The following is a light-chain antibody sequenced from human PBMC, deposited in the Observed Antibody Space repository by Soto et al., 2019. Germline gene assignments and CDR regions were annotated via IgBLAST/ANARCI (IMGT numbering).Light chain of an antibody. CDR3: QQYGSSPWT. CDR2: GAS. J-gene: IGKJ1*01. Sequence: EIVLTQSPGTLSLSPGERATLSCRASQSVFSYLAWYQHKPGQAPRLLIYGASNRATGIPDRFSGSGSGTDFTLTISRLEPEDFAVYYCQQYGSSPWTFGQGTKVDIK. CDR1: QSVFSY. V-gene: IGKV3-20*01.